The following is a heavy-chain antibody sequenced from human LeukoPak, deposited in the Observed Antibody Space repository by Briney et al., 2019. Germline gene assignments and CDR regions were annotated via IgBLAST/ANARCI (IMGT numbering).Heavy chain of an antibody. D-gene: IGHD2-21*01. V-gene: IGHV1-3*01. J-gene: IGHJ5*02. CDR2: INAGNGKT. CDR1: GYTFTSYA. Sequence: ASVKVSCKASGYTFTSYAIHWVRQAPGQRLEWMGWINAGNGKTKYSQNFQDRVTITKDTSASTDYMELNSLTSEDMAVYYCARDSGDLNWFDPWGQGTLVTISS. CDR3: ARDSGDLNWFDP.